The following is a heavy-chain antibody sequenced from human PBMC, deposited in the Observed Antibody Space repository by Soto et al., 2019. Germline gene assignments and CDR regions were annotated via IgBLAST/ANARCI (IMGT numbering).Heavy chain of an antibody. J-gene: IGHJ6*02. V-gene: IGHV3-13*05. D-gene: IGHD3-3*01. CDR3: ARGSYDFWSGSPGGMDV. Sequence: GGSLRLSCAASGFTFSSYDMHWVRQATGKGLEWVSAIGTAGDPYYPGSVKGRFTISRENAKNSLYLQMNSLRAGDTAVYYCARGSYDFWSGSPGGMDVWGQGTKVTVSS. CDR2: IGTAGDP. CDR1: GFTFSSYD.